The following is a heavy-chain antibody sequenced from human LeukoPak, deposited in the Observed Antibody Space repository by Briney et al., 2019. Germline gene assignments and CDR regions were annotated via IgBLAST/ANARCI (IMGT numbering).Heavy chain of an antibody. D-gene: IGHD3-22*01. CDR3: ARGAGITMIVVVDY. CDR2: IYYSGST. V-gene: IGHV4-31*03. CDR1: GGSISSGGYY. J-gene: IGHJ4*02. Sequence: SETLSLTCTVSGGSISSGGYYWSWIRQHPGKGLEWIGYIYYSGSTYYNPSLKSRVTISVDTSKNQFSLKLSSVTAADTAVYYCARGAGITMIVVVDYWGQGTLVTVSS.